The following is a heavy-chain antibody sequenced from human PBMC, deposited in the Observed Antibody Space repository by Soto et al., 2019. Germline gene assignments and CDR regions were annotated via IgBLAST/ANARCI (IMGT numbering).Heavy chain of an antibody. V-gene: IGHV3-23*01. D-gene: IGHD3-22*01. CDR3: AKEGYYYDSSGYRALYGMDV. J-gene: IGHJ6*02. CDR2: ISGSGGST. CDR1: GFTFSSYA. Sequence: GSLRLSCAASGFTFSSYAMSWVRQAPGKGLEWVSAISGSGGSTYYADSVKGRFTISRDNSKNTLYLQMNSLRAEDTAVYYCAKEGYYYDSSGYRALYGMDVWGQGTTVTVSS.